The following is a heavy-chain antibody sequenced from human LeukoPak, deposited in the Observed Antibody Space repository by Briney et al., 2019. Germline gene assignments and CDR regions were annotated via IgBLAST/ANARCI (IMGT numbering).Heavy chain of an antibody. J-gene: IGHJ4*02. V-gene: IGHV3-53*01. CDR2: IYSGGST. Sequence: GGSLRLSCAASGFTVSSNYMSWVRQAPGKGLEWVSVIYSGGSTYYADSVKGRFTISRDNSKNTLYLQMNSLRAEDTAVYYCAKDKISSGSYYNPHSSNYFDYWGQGTLVTVSS. CDR3: AKDKISSGSYYNPHSSNYFDY. D-gene: IGHD3-10*01. CDR1: GFTVSSNY.